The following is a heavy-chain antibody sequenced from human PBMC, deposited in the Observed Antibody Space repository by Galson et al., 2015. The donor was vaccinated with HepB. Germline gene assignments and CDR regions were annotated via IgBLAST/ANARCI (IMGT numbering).Heavy chain of an antibody. CDR2: YYSGST. V-gene: IGHV4-59*01. Sequence: ETLSLTCTVSGDSISSYYWSWIRQSPGKGLEWIGYYSGSTTYNPSLKSRVTISVDTSKNQFSLKLSSVTAADTAVYYCASGDCSSTSCYGDAFDIWGQGTMVTVSS. CDR1: GDSISSYY. CDR3: ASGDCSSTSCYGDAFDI. J-gene: IGHJ3*02. D-gene: IGHD2-2*01.